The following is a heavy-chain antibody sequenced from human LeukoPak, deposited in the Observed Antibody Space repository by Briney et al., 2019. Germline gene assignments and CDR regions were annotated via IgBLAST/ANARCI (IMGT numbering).Heavy chain of an antibody. CDR1: GFTVSSNY. D-gene: IGHD6-13*01. J-gene: IGHJ4*02. Sequence: GGSLRLSCAASGFTVSSNYMSWVRQAPGKGLEWVAVIWYDGSNKYYADSVKGRFTISRDNSKNTLYLQMNSLRAEDTAVYYCARDFDSSSWYPDYWGQGTLVTVSS. CDR3: ARDFDSSSWYPDY. CDR2: IWYDGSNK. V-gene: IGHV3-33*08.